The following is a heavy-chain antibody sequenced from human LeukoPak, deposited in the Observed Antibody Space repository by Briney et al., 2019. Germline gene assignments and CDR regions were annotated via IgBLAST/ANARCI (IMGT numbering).Heavy chain of an antibody. V-gene: IGHV3-49*03. Sequence: GGSLRLSCTTSGFAFGDYAMTWIRQAPGKGLEWVGFIRSKPYGGTTVYAASVKGRFTISRDDSKSIAYLQMNSLKTEDTAVYYCAREEDTGYDYYYYYGMDVGGQGTTVTVSS. CDR1: GFAFGDYA. D-gene: IGHD5-12*01. CDR3: AREEDTGYDYYYYYGMDV. CDR2: IRSKPYGGTT. J-gene: IGHJ6*02.